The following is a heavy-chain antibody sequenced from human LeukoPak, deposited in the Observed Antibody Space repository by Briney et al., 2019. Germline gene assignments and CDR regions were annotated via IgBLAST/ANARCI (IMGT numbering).Heavy chain of an antibody. CDR1: GGSFSGYY. CDR3: ARGSVRPRITMVRGVRSNWFDP. Sequence: SETLSLTCAVYGGSFSGYYWSWIRQPPGKGLEWIGEINHSGSTNYNPSLKSRVTISVDTSKNQFSLKLSSVTAADTAVYYCARGSVRPRITMVRGVRSNWFDPWGQGTLVTVSS. CDR2: INHSGST. V-gene: IGHV4-34*01. D-gene: IGHD3-10*01. J-gene: IGHJ5*02.